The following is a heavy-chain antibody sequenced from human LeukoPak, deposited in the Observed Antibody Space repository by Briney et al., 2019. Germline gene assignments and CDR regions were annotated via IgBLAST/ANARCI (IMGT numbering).Heavy chain of an antibody. CDR1: GGSISSYY. D-gene: IGHD3-3*01. Sequence: PSETLSLTCTVSGGSISSYYWSWIRQPPGKGLEWIGYIYYSGSTNYNPSLKSRVTTSVDTSKNQFSLKLSSVTAADTAVYYCARAATYYDFWSGYLFDYWGQGTLVTVSS. CDR2: IYYSGST. J-gene: IGHJ4*02. CDR3: ARAATYYDFWSGYLFDY. V-gene: IGHV4-59*01.